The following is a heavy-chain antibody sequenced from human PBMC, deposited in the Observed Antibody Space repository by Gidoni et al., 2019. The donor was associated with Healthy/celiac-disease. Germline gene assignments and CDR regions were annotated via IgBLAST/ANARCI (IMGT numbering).Heavy chain of an antibody. V-gene: IGHV3-23*01. CDR1: GFTFRSYA. CDR2: ISGSGGRT. J-gene: IGHJ2*01. D-gene: IGHD3-10*01. CDR3: AKESYYYGAGSYSGWYFDL. Sequence: EVQLLESGGGLVQPGGSLRLSCAASGFTFRSYAMSWVRQAPGKGLEWVSAISGSGGRTYYADSVKGRFTISRDNSKNTLYLQMNSLRAEDTAVYYGAKESYYYGAGSYSGWYFDLWGRGTLVTVSS.